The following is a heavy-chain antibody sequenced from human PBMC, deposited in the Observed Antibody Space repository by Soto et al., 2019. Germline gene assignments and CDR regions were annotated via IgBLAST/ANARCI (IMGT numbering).Heavy chain of an antibody. D-gene: IGHD4-4*01. CDR2: FTTSGDFT. CDR1: GFTFSNHA. Sequence: EVQLLDSGGALVQPGGSLRLSCATSGFTFSNHAMSWVRQAPGKGLEWVSTFTTSGDFTYYADSVKGRFTISRVNSKSTLYLQMNSLRVEDTAVYYCARLVTDWGQGTLVTVSS. V-gene: IGHV3-23*01. CDR3: ARLVTD. J-gene: IGHJ4*02.